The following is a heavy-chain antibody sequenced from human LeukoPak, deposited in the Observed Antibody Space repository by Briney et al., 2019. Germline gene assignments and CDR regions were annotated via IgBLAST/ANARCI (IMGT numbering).Heavy chain of an antibody. CDR1: GFTFSSYS. V-gene: IGHV3-21*01. Sequence: PGGSLRLSCAASGFTFSSYSMNWVRQAPGKGLEWVSSISSSSSYIYYADSVKGRFTISRDNAKNSLYLQMNSLRAEDTAVYYCARTVGGSYPLYFDYWGQGTLVTVSS. J-gene: IGHJ4*02. CDR3: ARTVGGSYPLYFDY. D-gene: IGHD1-26*01. CDR2: ISSSSSYI.